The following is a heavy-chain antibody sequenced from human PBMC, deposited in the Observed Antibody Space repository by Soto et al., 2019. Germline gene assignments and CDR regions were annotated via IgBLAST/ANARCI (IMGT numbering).Heavy chain of an antibody. D-gene: IGHD3-22*01. CDR1: GGSFSGYY. Sequence: SETLSLTCAVYGGSFSGYYWSWIRQPPGKGLEWIGEINHSGSTNYNPSLKSRVTISVDTSKNQFSLKLSSVTAADTAVYYCARASMKLAYYYDSSGYSGVYFDYWGQGTLVTVSS. CDR3: ARASMKLAYYYDSSGYSGVYFDY. CDR2: INHSGST. V-gene: IGHV4-34*01. J-gene: IGHJ4*02.